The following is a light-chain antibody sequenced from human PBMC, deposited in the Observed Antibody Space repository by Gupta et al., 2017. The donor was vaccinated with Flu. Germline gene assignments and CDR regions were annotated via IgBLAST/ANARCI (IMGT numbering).Light chain of an antibody. Sequence: SPGQTARIACAGDHVRDKKVGWYQQKPGQSPILVIYQDKKRASGIPDRFSGSTSGNTATLTISGTQPMDEADYYCQAGDSRSYVFGTGTKVTV. CDR1: HVRDKK. CDR3: QAGDSRSYV. V-gene: IGLV3-1*01. CDR2: QDK. J-gene: IGLJ1*01.